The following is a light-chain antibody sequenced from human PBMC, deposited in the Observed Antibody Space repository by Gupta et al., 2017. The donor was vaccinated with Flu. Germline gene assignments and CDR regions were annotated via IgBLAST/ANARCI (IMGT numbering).Light chain of an antibody. CDR2: DIS. V-gene: IGKV3-11*01. Sequence: EIVLTQSPVTLSLSPGERATLSCRASQSVSSDLAWFQQKPGQAPRLLIYDISNRAPGIPARFSGSGSGTDFTLTISSLEPEDFAVYYCQHSITRPPEVTFGPGTKVDV. J-gene: IGKJ3*01. CDR3: QHSITRPPEVT. CDR1: QSVSSD.